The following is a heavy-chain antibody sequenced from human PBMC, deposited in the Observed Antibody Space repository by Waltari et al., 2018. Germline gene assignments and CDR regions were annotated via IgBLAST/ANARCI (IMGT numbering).Heavy chain of an antibody. CDR3: AKSLEQWLVPGDY. J-gene: IGHJ4*02. CDR1: GFTFSSYA. V-gene: IGHV3-23*01. Sequence: EVQLLESGGGLVQPGGSLRLSCAASGFTFSSYAMSWFRQAPGKGLEWVSGISGRGGSTYYADSVKGRFTISRDNSKNTLYLQMNSLRAEDTAVYYCAKSLEQWLVPGDYWGQGTLVTVSS. D-gene: IGHD6-19*01. CDR2: ISGRGGST.